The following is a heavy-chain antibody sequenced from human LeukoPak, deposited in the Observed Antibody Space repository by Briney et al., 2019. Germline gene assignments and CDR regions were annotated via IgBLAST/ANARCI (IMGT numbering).Heavy chain of an antibody. V-gene: IGHV3-43*01. CDR2: IKWDGGST. Sequence: GGSLRLSCAASGFIFDDFTLHWVRQAPGKGLEWVSLIKWDGGSTYYADSVKARFTISRDNSKNSLYLQMDSLTTEDTAFYYCAKGDVDSPMNFYHWGQGTLVTVSS. D-gene: IGHD5-12*01. CDR3: AKGDVDSPMNFYH. CDR1: GFIFDDFT. J-gene: IGHJ4*02.